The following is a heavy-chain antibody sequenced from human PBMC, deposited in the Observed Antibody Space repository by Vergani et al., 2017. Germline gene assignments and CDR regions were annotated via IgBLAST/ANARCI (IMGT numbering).Heavy chain of an antibody. CDR2: INHSGST. CDR3: ARGVGYSGYDPGGDWFDP. D-gene: IGHD5-12*01. Sequence: QVQLQQWGAGLLKPSETLSLTCAVYGGSFSGYYWSWIRQPPGKGLEWIGEINHSGSTNYNPSLKSRVTISVDTSKNQVSLKLSSVTAAVTAVYYCARGVGYSGYDPGGDWFDPWGQGTLVTGSS. V-gene: IGHV4-34*01. J-gene: IGHJ5*02. CDR1: GGSFSGYY.